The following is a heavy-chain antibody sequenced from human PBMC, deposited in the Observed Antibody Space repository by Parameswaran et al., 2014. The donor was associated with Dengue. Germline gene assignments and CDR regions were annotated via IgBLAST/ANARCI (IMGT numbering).Heavy chain of an antibody. J-gene: IGHJ6*01. V-gene: IGHV4-34*01. Sequence: RWIRQPPGKGLEWIGEINHSGSTNYNPSLKSRVTISVDTSKNQFSLKLSSVTAADTAVYYCARQKHRGHPYYYYGMDVWGPRGPRSPSPQ. CDR3: ARQKHRGHPYYYYGMDV. CDR2: INHSGST. D-gene: IGHD3-16*01.